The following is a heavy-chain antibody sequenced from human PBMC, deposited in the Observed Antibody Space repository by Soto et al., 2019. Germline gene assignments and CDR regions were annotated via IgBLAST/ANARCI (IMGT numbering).Heavy chain of an antibody. Sequence: SETLSLTCAVYGGSFSGYYWSWIRQPPGKGLEWIGEINHSGSTNYNPSLKSRVTISVDTSKNQFSLKLNSVTAADTAVYYCARDTYYYGSGSYYGRARFIDYWGQGTLVTVSS. CDR1: GGSFSGYY. V-gene: IGHV4-34*01. CDR3: ARDTYYYGSGSYYGRARFIDY. D-gene: IGHD3-10*01. CDR2: INHSGST. J-gene: IGHJ4*02.